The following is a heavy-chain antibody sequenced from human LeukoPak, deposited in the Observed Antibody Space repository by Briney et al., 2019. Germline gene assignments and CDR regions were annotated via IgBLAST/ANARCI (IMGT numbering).Heavy chain of an antibody. CDR3: ARKSSGHYPFDC. D-gene: IGHD3-22*01. V-gene: IGHV3-23*01. Sequence: GGSLRLSCAASGFTFTSYTMAWVRQRPGKGLEWVSTISPSGDITQYADSVRGHFTISRDNSESTLFLQMTSLRAEDTAVYYCARKSSGHYPFDCWGQGALVTVSS. J-gene: IGHJ4*02. CDR1: GFTFTSYT. CDR2: ISPSGDIT.